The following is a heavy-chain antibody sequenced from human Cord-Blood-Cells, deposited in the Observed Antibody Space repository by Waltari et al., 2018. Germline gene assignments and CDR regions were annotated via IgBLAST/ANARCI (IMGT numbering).Heavy chain of an antibody. CDR2: INPNRGGT. D-gene: IGHD1-26*01. J-gene: IGHJ6*02. CDR1: GYTFTGYY. Sequence: QVQLVQSGAEVKKPGASVKVSCKASGYTFTGYYMHWVRQAPGQGLEWMGWINPNRGGTNYAQKFQGWVTMTRDTSISTAYMGLGRLRSDDTAVYYCARGGGATTLRIYYYYGMDVWGQGTTVTVSS. CDR3: ARGGGATTLRIYYYYGMDV. V-gene: IGHV1-2*04.